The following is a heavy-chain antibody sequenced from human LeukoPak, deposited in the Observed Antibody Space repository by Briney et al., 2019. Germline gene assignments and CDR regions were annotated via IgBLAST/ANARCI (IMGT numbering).Heavy chain of an antibody. J-gene: IGHJ3*02. CDR1: GYIFTTYW. Sequence: GEPLKISCQGSGYIFTTYWIGWLRKMPGKGLEWMGIIYPGDSDTRYSPSFQGQVTISADKSISTAYLQWSSLKASDTAMYYCATKSASGYTFDMWGQGTLVTVSS. CDR3: ATKSASGYTFDM. V-gene: IGHV5-51*01. CDR2: IYPGDSDT. D-gene: IGHD5-12*01.